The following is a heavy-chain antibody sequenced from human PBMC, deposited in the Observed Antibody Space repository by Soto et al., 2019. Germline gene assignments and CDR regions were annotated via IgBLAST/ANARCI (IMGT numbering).Heavy chain of an antibody. Sequence: ASVKVSCKASGYTFTGYYMHWVRQAPGQGLEWMGWINPNSGGTNYAQKFQGWVTMTRDTSISTAYMELSRLRSDDTAVYYCARVAGPDSSGYTFDYWGQGTLVTVSS. CDR3: ARVAGPDSSGYTFDY. CDR1: GYTFTGYY. J-gene: IGHJ4*02. CDR2: INPNSGGT. V-gene: IGHV1-2*04. D-gene: IGHD3-22*01.